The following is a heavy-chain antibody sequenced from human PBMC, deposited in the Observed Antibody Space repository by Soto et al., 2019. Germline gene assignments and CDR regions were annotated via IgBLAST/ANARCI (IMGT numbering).Heavy chain of an antibody. CDR3: ARAEVRAYCGGDCYLFDY. Sequence: GASVKVSCKASGGTFSSYAISWVRQAPGQGLEWMGGIIPIFGTANYAQKFQGRVTITADQSTSPAYMELSSLRSEDTAVYYCARAEVRAYCGGDCYLFDYWGQGTLVTVSS. D-gene: IGHD2-21*02. CDR2: IIPIFGTA. CDR1: GGTFSSYA. V-gene: IGHV1-69*13. J-gene: IGHJ4*02.